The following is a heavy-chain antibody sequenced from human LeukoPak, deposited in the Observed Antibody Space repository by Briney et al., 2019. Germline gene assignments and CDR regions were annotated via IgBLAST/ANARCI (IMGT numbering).Heavy chain of an antibody. CDR1: GFTFSSYE. CDR3: AKDCYYYDSSGYPYIWDY. Sequence: PGGSLRLSCAASGFTFSSYEMNWVRQAPGKGLEWVSYISSSGSTIYYADSVKGRFTISRDNAKNSLYLQMNSLRAEDTAVYYCAKDCYYYDSSGYPYIWDYWGQGTLVTVSS. V-gene: IGHV3-48*03. D-gene: IGHD3-22*01. CDR2: ISSSGSTI. J-gene: IGHJ4*02.